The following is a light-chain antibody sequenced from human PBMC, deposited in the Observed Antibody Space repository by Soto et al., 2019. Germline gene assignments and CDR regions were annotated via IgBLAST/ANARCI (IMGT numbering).Light chain of an antibody. Sequence: DIQITQSPSTRYASVGDRVTIPCRASESISSWLAWYQQKPGKAPKILIYKASTLKSGVPSMFSGSGSGTEFTLTISSLQPDDFETYYCQHYNSYSEAFGQGTKVDIK. CDR3: QHYNSYSEA. CDR1: ESISSW. V-gene: IGKV1-5*03. J-gene: IGKJ1*01. CDR2: KAS.